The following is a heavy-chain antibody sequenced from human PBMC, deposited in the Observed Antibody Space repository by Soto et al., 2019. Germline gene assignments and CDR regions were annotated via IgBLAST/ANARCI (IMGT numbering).Heavy chain of an antibody. D-gene: IGHD6-19*01. CDR2: IYPGDSDT. V-gene: IGHV5-51*01. CDR3: ARRLSAGWFFEF. Sequence: GSPVKILCKGSVYSFTSYWTSRVRKMPGKGLEWMGIIYPGDSDTRYSPSFQGQVAFSADKSISTAYLQWSGLKASDTAIYYCARRLSAGWFFEFWGQGTLVTVSS. J-gene: IGHJ4*02. CDR1: VYSFTSYW.